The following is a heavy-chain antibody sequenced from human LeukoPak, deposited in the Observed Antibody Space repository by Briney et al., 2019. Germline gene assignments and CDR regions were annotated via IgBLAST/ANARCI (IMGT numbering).Heavy chain of an antibody. V-gene: IGHV1-2*02. CDR3: ARSPGDYVWGSYRPDAFDI. Sequence: ASVKVSCKASVYTFTNFYIHWVRQAPGQGLEWMGWINPNSGGTNYAQKFQGRVTMTRDTSISTAYMELSRLRSDDTAVYYCARSPGDYVWGSYRPDAFDIWGQGTMVTVSS. CDR2: INPNSGGT. CDR1: VYTFTNFY. D-gene: IGHD3-16*02. J-gene: IGHJ3*02.